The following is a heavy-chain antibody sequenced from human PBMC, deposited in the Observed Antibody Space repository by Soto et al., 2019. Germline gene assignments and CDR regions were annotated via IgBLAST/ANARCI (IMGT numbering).Heavy chain of an antibody. D-gene: IGHD6-13*01. V-gene: IGHV4-39*01. CDR2: IYYSGST. CDR1: GGSISSSSYY. Sequence: SETLSLTXTVSGGSISSSSYYWGWIRQPPGKGLEWIGSIYYSGSTYYNPSLKSRVTISVDMSKNQFSLKLSSVTAADTAVYYCARRDDIAAAGDFDYWGQGTLVTVS. CDR3: ARRDDIAAAGDFDY. J-gene: IGHJ4*02.